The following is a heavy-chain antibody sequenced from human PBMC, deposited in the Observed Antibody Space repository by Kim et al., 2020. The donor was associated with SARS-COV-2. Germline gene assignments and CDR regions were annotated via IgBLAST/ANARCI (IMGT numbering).Heavy chain of an antibody. D-gene: IGHD6-19*01. J-gene: IGHJ4*02. CDR2: FSGGGGST. CDR1: GFTFSSYA. CDR3: AKRVTAVAGHFDY. Sequence: GGSLRLSCAASGFTFSSYAMSWVRQAPGKGLEWVSAFSGGGGSTYYADSVKGRFTISRDNSKNTLYLQMNSLRAEDTAVYYCAKRVTAVAGHFDYWGQGTLVTVSS. V-gene: IGHV3-23*01.